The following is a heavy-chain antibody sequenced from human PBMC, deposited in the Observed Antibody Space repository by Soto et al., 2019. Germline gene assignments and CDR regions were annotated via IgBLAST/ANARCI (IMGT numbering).Heavy chain of an antibody. J-gene: IGHJ6*02. CDR3: IQSRCGGDCLQSYASFYYYGMDV. CDR1: GYTFTSYY. CDR2: INPSGGST. Sequence: ASVKVSCKASGYTFTSYYMHWVRQAPGQGLEWMGIINPSGGSTSYSPSLRSRLTITKDTSKNQVVLTMTNMDPVDTATYYCIQSRCGGDCLQSYASFYYYGMDVWGQGTTVTVSS. V-gene: IGHV1-46*04. D-gene: IGHD2-21*02.